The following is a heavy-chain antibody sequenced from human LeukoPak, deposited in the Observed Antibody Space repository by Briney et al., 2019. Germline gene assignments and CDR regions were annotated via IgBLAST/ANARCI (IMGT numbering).Heavy chain of an antibody. D-gene: IGHD4-17*01. CDR3: ARSRDYGDYD. V-gene: IGHV4-31*03. J-gene: IGHJ4*02. CDR2: IYYSGRT. CDR1: GGSVNSGGYY. Sequence: PSQTLSLTCTVSGGSVNSGGYYWTWIRQHPGKGLEWLGYIYYSGRTYYNPSLKSRITISLDTSKNQFSLNLTSVSAADTAFYFRARSRDYGDYDWGQGTLITVSS.